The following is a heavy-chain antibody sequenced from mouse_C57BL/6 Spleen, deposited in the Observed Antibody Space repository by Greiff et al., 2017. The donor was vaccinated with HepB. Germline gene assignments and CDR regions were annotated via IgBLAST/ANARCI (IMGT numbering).Heavy chain of an antibody. CDR2: ISSGGDYI. CDR3: TSITDYFDY. V-gene: IGHV5-9-1*02. J-gene: IGHJ2*01. Sequence: EVQGVESGEGLVKPGGSLKLSCAASGFTFSSYAMSWVRQTPEKRLEWVAYISSGGDYIYYADTVKGRFTISRDNARNTLYLQMCSLKSEDTAMYYCTSITDYFDYWGQGTTLTVSS. CDR1: GFTFSSYA. D-gene: IGHD1-1*01.